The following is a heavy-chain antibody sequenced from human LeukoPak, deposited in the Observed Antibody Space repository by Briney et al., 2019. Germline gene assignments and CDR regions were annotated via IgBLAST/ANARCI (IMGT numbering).Heavy chain of an antibody. CDR2: MNPNSGNT. Sequence: EASVEVSCKASGYTFTSYDINWVRQATGQGLEWMGWMNPNSGNTGYAQKFQGRVTITRNTSISTAYMELSGLRSEDTAVYYCARGVNYDFWSGSRYSYYYMEVWGKGTTVTVSS. CDR3: ARGVNYDFWSGSRYSYYYMEV. V-gene: IGHV1-8*03. CDR1: GYTFTSYD. D-gene: IGHD3-3*01. J-gene: IGHJ6*03.